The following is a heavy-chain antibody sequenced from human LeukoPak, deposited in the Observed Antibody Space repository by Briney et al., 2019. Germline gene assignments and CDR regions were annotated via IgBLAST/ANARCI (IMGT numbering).Heavy chain of an antibody. CDR1: GFTFSSYV. CDR3: ARGRSITLLRGVAMSDGFDI. Sequence: GGSLRLSCAASGFTFSSYVMNWVRQAPGKGLEWVPFIDTSAAYIYYGDSMRGRFTISRDNAKNSLYLQMNGLRAEDTAVYYCARGRSITLLRGVAMSDGFDIWGQGTMVTVSS. CDR2: IDTSAAYI. V-gene: IGHV3-21*01. J-gene: IGHJ3*02. D-gene: IGHD3-10*01.